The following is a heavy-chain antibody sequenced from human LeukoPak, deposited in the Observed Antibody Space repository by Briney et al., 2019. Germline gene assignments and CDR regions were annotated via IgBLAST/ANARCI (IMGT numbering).Heavy chain of an antibody. D-gene: IGHD5-18*01. Sequence: AETLSLTCTVSGGSISSSSYYRGWIRQPPGKGLEWIGSIYYSGSTYYNPSLKSRVTISVDTSKNQFSLKLSSVTAADTAVYYCARGYHYFDYWGQGTLVTVSS. J-gene: IGHJ4*02. V-gene: IGHV4-39*07. CDR1: GGSISSSSYY. CDR3: ARGYHYFDY. CDR2: IYYSGST.